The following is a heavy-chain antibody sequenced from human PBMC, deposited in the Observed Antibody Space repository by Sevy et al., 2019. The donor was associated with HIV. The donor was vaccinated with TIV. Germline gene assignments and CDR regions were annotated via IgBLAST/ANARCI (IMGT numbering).Heavy chain of an antibody. CDR1: GGSINSGSYY. D-gene: IGHD2-15*01. J-gene: IGHJ4*02. Sequence: SETLSLTCTVSGGSINSGSYYWSWIRQPAGKGLEFIGRFYPSGSTNYNPSLKSRISMSVDTSKNHFSLNLRSVTAADTAVYYCARDCSGGSSDPSGFDLWGQGTQVTVSS. CDR2: FYPSGST. V-gene: IGHV4-61*02. CDR3: ARDCSGGSSDPSGFDL.